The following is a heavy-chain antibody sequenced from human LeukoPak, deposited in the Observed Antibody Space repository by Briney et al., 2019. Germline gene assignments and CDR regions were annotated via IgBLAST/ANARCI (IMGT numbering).Heavy chain of an antibody. CDR3: ARELCSSTSCWNDD. CDR1: GFTFSSYA. CDR2: ISSNGGST. Sequence: GGSLRLSCAASGFTFSSYAMHWVRQAQGKGLEYVSAISSNGGSTYYANSVKGRFTISRDNSKDTLYLQMGSLRAEDMAVYYCARELCSSTSCWNDDGGQGTLVTVSS. V-gene: IGHV3-64*01. D-gene: IGHD2-2*01. J-gene: IGHJ4*02.